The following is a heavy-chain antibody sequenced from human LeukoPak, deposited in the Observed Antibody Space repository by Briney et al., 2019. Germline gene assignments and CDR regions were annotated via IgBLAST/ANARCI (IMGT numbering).Heavy chain of an antibody. CDR2: ISFDGSDK. Sequence: PGRSLRLSCAASGFSFSRYGMYWVRQAPGKGLEWVAVISFDGSDKYYADSVKGRFAISRDNSKNTLFLQMNSLRAEDTAVYYCASGGEWLQLFSYFDYWRQGTLVTVSS. CDR1: GFSFSRYG. CDR3: ASGGEWLQLFSYFDY. J-gene: IGHJ4*02. V-gene: IGHV3-30*03. D-gene: IGHD5-24*01.